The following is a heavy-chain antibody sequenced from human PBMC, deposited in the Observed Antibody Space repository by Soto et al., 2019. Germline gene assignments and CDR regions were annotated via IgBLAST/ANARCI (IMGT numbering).Heavy chain of an antibody. CDR3: ARERIAARPGDAFDI. CDR1: GYTFTSYA. D-gene: IGHD6-6*01. J-gene: IGHJ3*02. Sequence: ASVKVSCKASGYTFTSYAMHWVRQAPGQGLEWMGWINPNSGVTNYAQKFQGWVTMTRDTSISTAYMELSRLRSDDTAVYYCARERIAARPGDAFDIWGQGTMVTVSS. V-gene: IGHV1-2*04. CDR2: INPNSGVT.